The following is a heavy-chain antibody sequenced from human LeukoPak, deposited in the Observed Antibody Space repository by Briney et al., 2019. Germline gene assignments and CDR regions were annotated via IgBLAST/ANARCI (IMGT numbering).Heavy chain of an antibody. CDR2: ISRSSGTI. CDR3: ARGGDPDY. CDR1: GFTFSSYN. Sequence: GGSLRLSCAASGFTFSSYNLNWVRQAPGKGLEWVSYISRSSGTIYYADSVKGRFTISRDNAKNSLYLQMNSLRAGDTAVYYCARGGDPDYWGQGTLVTVSS. D-gene: IGHD2-21*02. V-gene: IGHV3-48*04. J-gene: IGHJ4*02.